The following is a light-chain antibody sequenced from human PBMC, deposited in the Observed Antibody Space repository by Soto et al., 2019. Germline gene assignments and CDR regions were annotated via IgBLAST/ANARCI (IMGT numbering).Light chain of an antibody. CDR1: QTISAN. V-gene: IGKV3D-11*02. J-gene: IGKJ5*01. CDR3: QQRNDWQVT. CDR2: DAS. Sequence: IVMTQSPATLSVSPGERATLSCRASQTISANLAWYQQRPGQAPRLLIYDASNRATGIPARFSGSGSGTDFTLTISSLEPDDFAVYYCQQRNDWQVTFGQGTRLEIK.